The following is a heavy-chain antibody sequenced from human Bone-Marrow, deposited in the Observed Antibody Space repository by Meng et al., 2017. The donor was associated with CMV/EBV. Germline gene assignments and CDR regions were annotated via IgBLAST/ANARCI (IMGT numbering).Heavy chain of an antibody. V-gene: IGHV4-31*02. D-gene: IGHD2-2*01. CDR3: ARVKYCSSTSCYFGWFDP. Sequence: SISGGGYYWSWIRQHPGKGVEWIGYIYYSGSTYYNPSLKSRVTVSVDTSKIQFSLKLSSVTAADTAVYYCARVKYCSSTSCYFGWFDPWGQGTLVTVSS. CDR1: SISGGGYY. J-gene: IGHJ5*02. CDR2: IYYSGST.